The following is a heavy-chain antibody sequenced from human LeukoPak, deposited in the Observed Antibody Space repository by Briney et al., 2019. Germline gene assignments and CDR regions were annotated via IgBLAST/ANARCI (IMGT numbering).Heavy chain of an antibody. V-gene: IGHV3-23*01. CDR3: AKDGISGWYGNHFDF. J-gene: IGHJ4*02. CDR1: GFTFSSYA. Sequence: GGSLRLSCAASGFTFSSYAMNWVRQAPGKGLGWVSSIRGSGDSTYYADSVKGRFTISRDNSKNTLYLQISSLRAEDTAIYYCAKDGISGWYGNHFDFWGQGTLVTGSS. D-gene: IGHD6-19*01. CDR2: IRGSGDST.